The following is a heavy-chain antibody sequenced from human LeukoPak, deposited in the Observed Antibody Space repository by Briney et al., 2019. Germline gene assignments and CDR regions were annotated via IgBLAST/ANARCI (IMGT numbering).Heavy chain of an antibody. CDR3: AKDRVGQWFYFDY. V-gene: IGHV3-23*01. Sequence: GGSLRLSCAASGFTFSSYAMSWVRQAPGKGLEWVSVISGSGGSTYYADSVKGRFTISRDNSNNTLYLQMNSLRAEDTAVYYCAKDRVGQWFYFDYWGQGTLVTVSS. CDR1: GFTFSSYA. J-gene: IGHJ4*02. D-gene: IGHD2-8*01. CDR2: ISGSGGST.